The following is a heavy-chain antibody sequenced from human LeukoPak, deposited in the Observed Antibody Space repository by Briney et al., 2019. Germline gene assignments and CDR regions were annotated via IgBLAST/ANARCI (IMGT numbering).Heavy chain of an antibody. D-gene: IGHD1-7*01. CDR3: AKDRFSWNYDSFDY. J-gene: IGHJ4*02. CDR1: GFTFSSYW. Sequence: GGSLRLSCAASGFTFSSYWMSWVRQAPGKGLEWVANIKQDGSEKYYVDSVKGRFTISRDNSKNTLYLQMNSLRAEDTAVYYCAKDRFSWNYDSFDYWGQGTLVTVSS. CDR2: IKQDGSEK. V-gene: IGHV3-7*03.